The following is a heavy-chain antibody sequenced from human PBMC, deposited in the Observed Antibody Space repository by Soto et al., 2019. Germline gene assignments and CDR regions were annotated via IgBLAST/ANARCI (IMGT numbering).Heavy chain of an antibody. V-gene: IGHV1-69*13. J-gene: IGHJ6*02. D-gene: IGHD3-3*01. CDR3: ALGWLSTQNYDYYYGMDV. Sequence: SVKVSCKASGGTFSSYAISWVRQAPGQGLEWMGGIIPIFGTANYAQKFQGRVTITADESTSTAYMELSSLRSEDTAVYYCALGWLSTQNYDYYYGMDVWGQRTTVTVSS. CDR2: IIPIFGTA. CDR1: GGTFSSYA.